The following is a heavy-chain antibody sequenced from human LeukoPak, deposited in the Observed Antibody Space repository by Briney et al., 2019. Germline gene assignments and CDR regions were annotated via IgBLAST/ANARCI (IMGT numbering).Heavy chain of an antibody. J-gene: IGHJ4*02. CDR1: GFSFSDIY. V-gene: IGHV3-66*01. CDR2: IYSGGTT. Sequence: GGPLRLSCEASGFSFSDIYMNWVRQAPGKGLEWVSVIYSGGTTFYSDSVKGRFTISRDNFKNTLFLQLNSLRVEDTAVYYCARGAMGAAGRFEHWGQGTLVTVSS. CDR3: ARGAMGAAGRFEH. D-gene: IGHD6-13*01.